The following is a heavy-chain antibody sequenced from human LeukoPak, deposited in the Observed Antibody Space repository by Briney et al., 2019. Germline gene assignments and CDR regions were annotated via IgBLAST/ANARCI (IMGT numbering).Heavy chain of an antibody. D-gene: IGHD6-13*01. CDR1: GYTFTSYG. J-gene: IGHJ4*02. Sequence: ASVNVSCKASGYTFTSYGISWVRQAPGQGLEGMGWISAYNGNTNYAQKLQGRVTMTTDTSTSTAYMELRSLRSDDTAVYYCARDKLSSSWYGQFDYWGQGTLVTVSS. V-gene: IGHV1-18*01. CDR3: ARDKLSSSWYGQFDY. CDR2: ISAYNGNT.